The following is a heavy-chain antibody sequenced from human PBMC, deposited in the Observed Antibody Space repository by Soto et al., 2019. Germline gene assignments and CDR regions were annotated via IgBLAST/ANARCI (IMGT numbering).Heavy chain of an antibody. V-gene: IGHV4-30-2*01. J-gene: IGHJ2*01. CDR1: GGSISSGGYS. CDR3: ARSVRLGSWYFDL. Sequence: QLQLQESGSGLVKPSQTLSLTCAVSGGSISSGGYSWSWIRQPPGKGLEWIGYIYHSGSTYYNPSLKSRVTISVDRSKNQVSLKLSSVTAADTAVYYCARSVRLGSWYFDLWGRGNLVTVSS. CDR2: IYHSGST. D-gene: IGHD7-27*01.